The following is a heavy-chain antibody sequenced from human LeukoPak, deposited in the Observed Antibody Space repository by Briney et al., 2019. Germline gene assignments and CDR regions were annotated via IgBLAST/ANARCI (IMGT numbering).Heavy chain of an antibody. J-gene: IGHJ6*02. D-gene: IGHD2-15*01. CDR1: GFTFSSYG. CDR2: ISYDGSNK. CDR3: AKEVGAVVAATRIIYYYGMDV. V-gene: IGHV3-30*18. Sequence: GGSLRLSCAASGFTFSSYGMHWVRQAPGKGLEWVAVISYDGSNKYYADSVKGRFTISRDNSKNTLYLQMNSLRAEDTAVYYCAKEVGAVVAATRIIYYYGMDVWGQGTTVTVSS.